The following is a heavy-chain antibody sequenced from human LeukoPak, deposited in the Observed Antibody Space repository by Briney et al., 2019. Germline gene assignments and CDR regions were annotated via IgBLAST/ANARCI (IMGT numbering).Heavy chain of an antibody. CDR1: GGSISSSHW. J-gene: IGHJ4*02. Sequence: SGTPSLTCAVSGGSISSSHWWTWVRQPPGKGLEWIGEIYHSGSTNYNPSLKSRVTISVDKSKNQFSLKLTSVTAADTAIYYCARDIVGGSDYWGQGTLVTVSS. CDR2: IYHSGST. V-gene: IGHV4-4*02. CDR3: ARDIVGGSDY. D-gene: IGHD1-26*01.